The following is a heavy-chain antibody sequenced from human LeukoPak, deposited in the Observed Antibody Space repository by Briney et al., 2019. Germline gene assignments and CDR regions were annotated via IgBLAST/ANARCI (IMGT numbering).Heavy chain of an antibody. CDR3: AKQYSSSWHYFDY. J-gene: IGHJ4*02. Sequence: GGSLRLSCAASGFTFSSYAMSWVRQAPGKGLEWVSAISGSGGSTYYADSVKGRFTISRDNSKNTLYLQMNSLRAEDTAVYHCAKQYSSSWHYFDYWGQGTLVTVSS. V-gene: IGHV3-23*01. D-gene: IGHD6-13*01. CDR2: ISGSGGST. CDR1: GFTFSSYA.